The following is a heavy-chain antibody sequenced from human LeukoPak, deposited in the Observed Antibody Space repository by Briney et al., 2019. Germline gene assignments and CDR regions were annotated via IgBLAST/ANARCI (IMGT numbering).Heavy chain of an antibody. V-gene: IGHV1-2*02. CDR3: ARADGSAWPTGEFDY. D-gene: IGHD6-19*01. Sequence: GASVKVSCKASGYTFTNYYMHWVRQAPGQGLEWMGWINPNSGGTNYVQKFQGRVTMTRDTSISTAYMDLSRLRSDDTAVYYCARADGSAWPTGEFDYWGQGTLVTVSS. J-gene: IGHJ4*02. CDR2: INPNSGGT. CDR1: GYTFTNYY.